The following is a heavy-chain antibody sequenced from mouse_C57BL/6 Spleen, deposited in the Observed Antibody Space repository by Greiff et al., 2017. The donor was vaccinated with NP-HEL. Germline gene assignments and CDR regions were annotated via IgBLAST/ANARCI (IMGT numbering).Heavy chain of an antibody. CDR2: IWRGGST. Sequence: VQLVESGPGLVQPSQSLSITCTVSGFSLTSYGVHWVRQSPGKGLEWLGVIWRGGSTDYNAAFMSRLSITKDNSKSQVFFKMNSLQADDTAIYYCAKERGGTGGYYFDYWGQGTTLTVSS. J-gene: IGHJ2*01. D-gene: IGHD2-14*01. CDR1: GFSLTSYG. V-gene: IGHV2-5*01. CDR3: AKERGGTGGYYFDY.